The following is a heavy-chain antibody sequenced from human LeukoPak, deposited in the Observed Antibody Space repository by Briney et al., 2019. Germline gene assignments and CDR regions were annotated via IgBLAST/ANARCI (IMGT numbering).Heavy chain of an antibody. V-gene: IGHV3-30*18. J-gene: IGHJ4*02. D-gene: IGHD3-22*01. CDR3: AKASSRYYYDSSGYYYDY. Sequence: GGSLRLSCAASGFTFSSYGMHWVRQAPGKGLEWVAVISYDGSNKYYADSVKGRFTISRGNSKNTLYLQMNSLRAEDTAVYYCAKASSRYYYDSSGYYYDYWGQGTLVTVSS. CDR1: GFTFSSYG. CDR2: ISYDGSNK.